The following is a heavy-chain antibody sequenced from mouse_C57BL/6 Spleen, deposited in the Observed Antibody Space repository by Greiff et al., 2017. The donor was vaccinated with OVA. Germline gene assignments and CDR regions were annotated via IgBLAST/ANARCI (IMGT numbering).Heavy chain of an antibody. J-gene: IGHJ4*01. CDR2: ISSGSSTI. CDR3: ARSPPYDSYAMDY. Sequence: EVKLVESGGGLVKPGGSLKLSCAASGFTFSDYGMHWVRQAPEKGLEWVAYISSGSSTIYYADTVKGRFTISRDNAKNTLFLQMTSLRSEDTAMYYCARSPPYDSYAMDYWGQGTSVTVSS. V-gene: IGHV5-17*01. CDR1: GFTFSDYG.